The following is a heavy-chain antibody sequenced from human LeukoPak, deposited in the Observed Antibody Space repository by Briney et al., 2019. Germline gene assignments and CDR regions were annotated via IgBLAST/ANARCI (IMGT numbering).Heavy chain of an antibody. CDR1: GGSISSYF. J-gene: IGHJ5*02. D-gene: IGHD2-15*01. Sequence: TSETLSLTCTVSGGSISSYFWSWIRQPPGKGLEWIGYIYYSGSTNYNPSLKSRVTISVDTSKNQFSLKLSSVTAADTAVYYCARGLGYCSGGSCSWGQGTLVTVSS. CDR2: IYYSGST. CDR3: ARGLGYCSGGSCS. V-gene: IGHV4-59*12.